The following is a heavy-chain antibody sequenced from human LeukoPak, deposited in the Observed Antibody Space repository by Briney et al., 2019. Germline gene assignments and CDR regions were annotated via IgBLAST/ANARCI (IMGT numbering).Heavy chain of an antibody. Sequence: GRSLRLSCAASGFTFSSYAMHWVRQAPGKGLEWVAVISYDGSNKYYADSVKGRFTISRDNSKNTLYLQMSSLRAEDTAVYYCARDFRSYDSSGYYSLAQHFDYWGQGTLVTVSS. CDR1: GFTFSSYA. CDR2: ISYDGSNK. J-gene: IGHJ4*02. V-gene: IGHV3-30-3*01. D-gene: IGHD3-22*01. CDR3: ARDFRSYDSSGYYSLAQHFDY.